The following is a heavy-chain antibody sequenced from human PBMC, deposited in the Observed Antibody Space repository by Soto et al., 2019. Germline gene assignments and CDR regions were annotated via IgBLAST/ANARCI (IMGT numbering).Heavy chain of an antibody. CDR3: ARHLTYCSAGSCYSDFPYYGMDV. CDR2: IFYSGST. J-gene: IGHJ6*02. V-gene: IGHV4-39*01. CDR1: GGSFSSSSYY. Sequence: SSETLSLTCAVYGGSFSSSSYYWGWIRQPPGKGLEWIGSIFYSGSTYYNPSLKSRVTISVDTSKNQFSLKLSSVTAADTAVYYCARHLTYCSAGSCYSDFPYYGMDVWGQGTTVTVSS. D-gene: IGHD2-15*01.